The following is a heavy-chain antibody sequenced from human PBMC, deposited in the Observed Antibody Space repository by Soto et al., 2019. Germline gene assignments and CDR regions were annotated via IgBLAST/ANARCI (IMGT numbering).Heavy chain of an antibody. Sequence: SETLSLTCTVSGGSISSGGYYWSWIRQHPGKGLEWIGYIYYSGGTYYNPSLKSRVTISVDTSKNQFSLKLGSVTAADTAVYYCARVDTNSYDMDVWGQGTKVTVSS. V-gene: IGHV4-31*03. D-gene: IGHD3-3*01. J-gene: IGHJ6*02. CDR3: ARVDTNSYDMDV. CDR2: IYYSGGT. CDR1: GGSISSGGYY.